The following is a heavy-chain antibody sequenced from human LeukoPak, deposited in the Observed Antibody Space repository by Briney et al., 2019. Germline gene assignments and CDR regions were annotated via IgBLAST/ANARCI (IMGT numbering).Heavy chain of an antibody. J-gene: IGHJ5*02. CDR1: GYTFTGYY. CDR2: INPNSGGT. Sequence: ASVKVSCKASGYTFTGYYMHWVRQAPGQGLEGMGWINPNSGGTNDAQKFQGRVTMTRDASISTAYMGLSRLRSDDTAVYYCASITNIDPWGQGTLVTVSS. CDR3: ASITNIDP. V-gene: IGHV1-2*02. D-gene: IGHD3-10*01.